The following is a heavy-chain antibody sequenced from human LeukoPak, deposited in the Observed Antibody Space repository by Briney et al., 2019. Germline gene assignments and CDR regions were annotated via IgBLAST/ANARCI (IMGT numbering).Heavy chain of an antibody. CDR2: ISPGGGTT. CDR3: ARPRPAVGTAFDP. J-gene: IGHJ5*02. CDR1: GFSFTNEA. V-gene: IGHV3-23*01. D-gene: IGHD6-13*01. Sequence: GGSLRLSCAVSGFSFTNEAMGWVRQLRGGGLEWVSTISPGGGTTYYAESMKGRFTISRDNSKSTQYLEMNSLRVEDTAVYYCARPRPAVGTAFDPWGQGTLVTVSS.